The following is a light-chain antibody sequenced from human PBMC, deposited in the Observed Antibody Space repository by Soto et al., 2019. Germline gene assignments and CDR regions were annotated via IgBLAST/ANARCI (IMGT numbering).Light chain of an antibody. J-gene: IGKJ1*01. V-gene: IGKV1-5*01. CDR2: DAS. Sequence: DIQMTQSPSTLSASVGDRVTITCRASLSVSNWLAWYQQKPGKTPKLLIYDASSLESGVPSRFSGSGSGTEFTLTISSLQPDDFATYYCQHYNSYSEAFGQGTKVDIK. CDR3: QHYNSYSEA. CDR1: LSVSNW.